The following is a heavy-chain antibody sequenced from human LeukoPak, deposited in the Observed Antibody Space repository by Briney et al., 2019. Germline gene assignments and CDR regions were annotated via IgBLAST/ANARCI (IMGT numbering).Heavy chain of an antibody. Sequence: PGGSLRLSCAGSGFTFDDYTMNWVRHAPGKGLEWVSLITWDGGTTYYADSVKGRFTISRDNSKNSLYLQMDSLGTEDTALYYCAKSTAMVTWGSFEIWGQGTMVTVSS. CDR1: GFTFDDYT. V-gene: IGHV3-43*01. CDR3: AKSTAMVTWGSFEI. J-gene: IGHJ3*02. CDR2: ITWDGGTT. D-gene: IGHD5-18*01.